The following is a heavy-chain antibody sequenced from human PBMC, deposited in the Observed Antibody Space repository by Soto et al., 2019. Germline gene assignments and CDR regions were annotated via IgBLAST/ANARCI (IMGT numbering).Heavy chain of an antibody. J-gene: IGHJ6*02. V-gene: IGHV3-66*01. CDR2: IYSGGST. Sequence: EVQLVESGGGLVQPGGSLRLSCAASGFTVSSNYMSWVRQAPGKGLEWVSVIYSGGSTYYADSVKGRFTISRDNSKNTLYLQMNSLRAEDTAVYYCASGPSVLRRYYYGMDVWGQGTTVTVSS. CDR1: GFTVSSNY. D-gene: IGHD1-26*01. CDR3: ASGPSVLRRYYYGMDV.